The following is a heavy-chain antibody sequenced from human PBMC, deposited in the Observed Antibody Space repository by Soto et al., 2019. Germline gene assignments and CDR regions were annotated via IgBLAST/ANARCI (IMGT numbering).Heavy chain of an antibody. Sequence: SGTVSLTCAVGVGSIRGSSDYWGWIRQPPGKGLEWIGSIYYSGSTYYNPSLKSRVTISVDTSRNHFSLKLSSVTATDTAVYYCARHGTLLIKFWGQGTLVTVSS. V-gene: IGHV4-39*01. J-gene: IGHJ1*01. D-gene: IGHD1-26*01. CDR3: ARHGTLLIKF. CDR2: IYYSGST. CDR1: VGSIRGSSDY.